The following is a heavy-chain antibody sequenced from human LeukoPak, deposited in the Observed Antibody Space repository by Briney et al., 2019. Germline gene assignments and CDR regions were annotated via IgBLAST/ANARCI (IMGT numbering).Heavy chain of an antibody. CDR2: INTNTGNP. Sequence: ASVKVSCKASGYTFTGYYMHWVRQAPGQGLEWMGWINTNTGNPTYAQGFTGRFVFSLDTSVSTAYLQISSLKAEDTAVYYCARDRGSGYSSSSFYYYYMDVWGKGTTVTVSS. D-gene: IGHD6-6*01. CDR1: GYTFTGYY. CDR3: ARDRGSGYSSSSFYYYYMDV. J-gene: IGHJ6*03. V-gene: IGHV7-4-1*02.